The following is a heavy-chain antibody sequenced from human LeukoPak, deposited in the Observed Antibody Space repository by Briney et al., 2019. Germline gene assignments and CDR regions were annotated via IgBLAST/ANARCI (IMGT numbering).Heavy chain of an antibody. CDR1: GYTFTSYY. CDR3: ARTSINGGNSHYYYYMDV. J-gene: IGHJ6*03. V-gene: IGHV1-2*06. Sequence: ASVKVSCKASGYTFTSYYIHWVRQAPGQGLEWMGRINPKNGDTNYAQKFQDRVTMTRDTSMSAAYMEISRLTYDDTAVYYCARTSINGGNSHYYYYMDVWGKGTTVTVSS. D-gene: IGHD4-23*01. CDR2: INPKNGDT.